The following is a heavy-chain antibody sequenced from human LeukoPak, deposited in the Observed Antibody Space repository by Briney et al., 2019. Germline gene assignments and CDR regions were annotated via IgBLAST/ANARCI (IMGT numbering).Heavy chain of an antibody. CDR2: IRYDGSNK. CDR3: AKDSSPGYDSTSYFDY. J-gene: IGHJ4*02. Sequence: GGSLRLSCAASGFTCSSYGMHWVRQAPGKGLEWVAFIRYDGSNKYYADSVKGRFTISRDNSKNTLYLQMNSLRAEDTAVYYCAKDSSPGYDSTSYFDYWGQGTLVTVSS. CDR1: GFTCSSYG. D-gene: IGHD5-12*01. V-gene: IGHV3-30*02.